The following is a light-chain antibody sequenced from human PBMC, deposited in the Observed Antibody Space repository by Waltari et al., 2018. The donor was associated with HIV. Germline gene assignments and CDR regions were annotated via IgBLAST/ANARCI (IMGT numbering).Light chain of an antibody. CDR1: SGHSNYA. Sequence: QLVLTQSPSASASLGASVKLTCTLSSGHSNYAIAWLQQQPEKGPRYLMKVNSDGSHSKGDGIPHRFSGSSSGAERYLTISSLQSEDEADYYCQTWGTGIHEFGGGTKLTVL. J-gene: IGLJ3*02. V-gene: IGLV4-69*01. CDR3: QTWGTGIHE. CDR2: VNSDGSH.